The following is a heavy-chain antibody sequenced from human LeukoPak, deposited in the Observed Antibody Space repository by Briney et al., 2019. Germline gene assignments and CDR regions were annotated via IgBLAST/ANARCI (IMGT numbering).Heavy chain of an antibody. D-gene: IGHD3-10*01. CDR3: ARVGLLWFGELLGAFDI. CDR1: GFTFSSYG. CDR2: IWYDGSNK. V-gene: IGHV3-33*01. J-gene: IGHJ3*02. Sequence: GGSLRLSCAASGFTFSSYGMHWVRQAPGKGLEWVAVIWYDGSNKYYADSVKGRFTISRDNSKNTLYLQMNSLRAEDTAVYYCARVGLLWFGELLGAFDIRGQGTMVTVSS.